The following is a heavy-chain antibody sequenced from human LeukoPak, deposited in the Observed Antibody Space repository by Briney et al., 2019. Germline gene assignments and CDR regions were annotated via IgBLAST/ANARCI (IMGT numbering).Heavy chain of an antibody. Sequence: ASVKVSCKASGYTFTSYGISWVRQAPGQGLEWMGWISAYNGNTNYAQKLQGRVTMTTDTSTSTAYVELRSLGSDDTAVYYCARDETYYYDSSGYCDYWGQGTLVTVSS. D-gene: IGHD3-22*01. J-gene: IGHJ4*02. V-gene: IGHV1-18*01. CDR2: ISAYNGNT. CDR1: GYTFTSYG. CDR3: ARDETYYYDSSGYCDY.